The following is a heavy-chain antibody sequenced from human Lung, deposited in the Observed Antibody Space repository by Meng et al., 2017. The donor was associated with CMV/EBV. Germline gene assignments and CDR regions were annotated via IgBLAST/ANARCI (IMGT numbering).Heavy chain of an antibody. V-gene: IGHV3-33*01. CDR3: ARSPPTTSFDF. Sequence: LSCAASGFTFSNYGMNWVRQAPGKGLEWVAVIWYDGSKRYYADSVNGRFTISRDNFNNTLYLQMNSLRAEDTAVYYCARSPPTTSFDFWGQGTLVTVSS. D-gene: IGHD4-17*01. CDR1: GFTFSNYG. CDR2: IWYDGSKR. J-gene: IGHJ4*02.